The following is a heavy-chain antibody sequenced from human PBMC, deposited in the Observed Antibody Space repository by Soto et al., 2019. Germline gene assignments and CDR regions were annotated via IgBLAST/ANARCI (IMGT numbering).Heavy chain of an antibody. V-gene: IGHV3-23*01. J-gene: IGHJ6*02. Sequence: EVQLLESGGGLVQPGGSLRLSCAASGFTFSSYAMSWVRQAPGKGLEWVSAISGSGGSTYYADSVKGRFTISRDNSKNTLYLQMTSLRAEDTAVYYCAKDGALRDYGSGSSPIHYYGMDVWGQGTTVTVSS. CDR1: GFTFSSYA. CDR2: ISGSGGST. CDR3: AKDGALRDYGSGSSPIHYYGMDV. D-gene: IGHD3-10*01.